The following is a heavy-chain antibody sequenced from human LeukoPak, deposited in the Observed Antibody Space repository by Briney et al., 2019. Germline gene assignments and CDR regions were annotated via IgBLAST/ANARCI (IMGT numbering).Heavy chain of an antibody. D-gene: IGHD2-8*01. Sequence: ASVKVSCKASGGTFSSYAISWVRQAPGQGLEWMGWINPNSGGTNYAQKFQGRVTMTRDTSISTAYMELSRLRSDDTAVYYCARGQNGVDYWGQGTLVTVSS. CDR2: INPNSGGT. CDR3: ARGQNGVDY. J-gene: IGHJ4*02. V-gene: IGHV1-2*02. CDR1: GGTFSSYA.